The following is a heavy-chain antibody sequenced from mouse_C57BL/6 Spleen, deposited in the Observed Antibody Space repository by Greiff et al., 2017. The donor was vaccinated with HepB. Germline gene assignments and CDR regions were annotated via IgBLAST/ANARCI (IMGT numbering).Heavy chain of an antibody. V-gene: IGHV1-18*01. Sequence: VQLKESGPELVKPGASVKITCKASGYTFTDYNMDWVKQSHGKSLEWIGDINPNNGGTIYNQKFKGKATLTVDKSSSTAYMELRSLTSEDTAVYYCARFGYYYAMDYWGQGTSVTVSS. CDR3: ARFGYYYAMDY. D-gene: IGHD2-2*01. CDR1: GYTFTDYN. CDR2: INPNNGGT. J-gene: IGHJ4*01.